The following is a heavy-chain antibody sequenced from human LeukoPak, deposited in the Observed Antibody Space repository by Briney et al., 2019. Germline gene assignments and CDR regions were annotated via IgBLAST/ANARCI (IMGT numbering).Heavy chain of an antibody. CDR1: GFTFSSYS. D-gene: IGHD3-3*01. V-gene: IGHV3-21*01. Sequence: GSLRLSCAASGFTFSSYSMNWVRQAPGKGLEWVSSISSSSSYIYYADPVKGRFTISRDNAKNSLYLQMNSLRAEDTAVYYCARDPNYDFWRGYYSHFDYWGQGTLVTVSS. CDR2: ISSSSSYI. CDR3: ARDPNYDFWRGYYSHFDY. J-gene: IGHJ4*02.